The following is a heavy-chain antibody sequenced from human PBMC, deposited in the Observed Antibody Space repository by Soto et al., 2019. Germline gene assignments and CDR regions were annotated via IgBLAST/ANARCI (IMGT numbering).Heavy chain of an antibody. Sequence: SETLSLTCTVSGGSISNGNYYWSWIRQPPGKGLEWIGYIHYSGSTYYNPSLKSRVTISLDTSKNQFSLKLSSVTAADTAVYYCATEIAATGRWIDYWGQGTLVTVSS. CDR2: IHYSGST. V-gene: IGHV4-30-4*01. CDR1: GGSISNGNYY. CDR3: ATEIAATGRWIDY. J-gene: IGHJ4*02. D-gene: IGHD6-13*01.